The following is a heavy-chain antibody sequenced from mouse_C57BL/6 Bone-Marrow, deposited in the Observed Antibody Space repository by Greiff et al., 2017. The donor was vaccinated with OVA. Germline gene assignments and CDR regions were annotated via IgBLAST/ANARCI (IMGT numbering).Heavy chain of an antibody. J-gene: IGHJ4*01. CDR1: GYAFSSSW. V-gene: IGHV1-82*01. D-gene: IGHD1-1*01. Sequence: QVQLQQSGPELVKPGASVKISCKASGYAFSSSWMNWVKQRPGKGLEWIGRIYPGDGDTNYNGKFTGKATLTADKSSSTAYMQLSSLTSEDSAVYFCAKSLLLRSYAMDYWGQGTSVTVSS. CDR2: IYPGDGDT. CDR3: AKSLLLRSYAMDY.